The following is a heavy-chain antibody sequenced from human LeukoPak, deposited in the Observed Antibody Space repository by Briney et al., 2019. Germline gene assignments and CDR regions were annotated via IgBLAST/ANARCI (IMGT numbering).Heavy chain of an antibody. Sequence: GRSLRLSCAASGFTFSSYAMHWVRQAPGKGLEWVAVISYDGSNKYYADSVKGRFTISRDNSKNTLYLQMNSLRAEDTAVYYCARAAYCGGDCYSSPMDYWGQGTLVTVSS. CDR1: GFTFSSYA. D-gene: IGHD2-21*01. CDR3: ARAAYCGGDCYSSPMDY. J-gene: IGHJ4*02. CDR2: ISYDGSNK. V-gene: IGHV3-30-3*01.